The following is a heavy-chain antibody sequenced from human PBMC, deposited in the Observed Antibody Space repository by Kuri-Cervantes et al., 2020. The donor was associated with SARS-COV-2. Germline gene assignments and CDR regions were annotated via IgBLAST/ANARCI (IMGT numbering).Heavy chain of an antibody. CDR1: GFTFSSYS. CDR2: ISSSGSTI. CDR3: ARGGTGIAAAGTGPLNS. D-gene: IGHD6-13*01. V-gene: IGHV3-48*04. Sequence: GGSLRLSCAASGFTFSSYSMNWVRQAPGKGLEWVSYISSSGSTIYYADSVKGRSTISRDNAKNSLYLQMNSLRAEDTAVYYCARGGTGIAAAGTGPLNSWGQGTLVTVSS. J-gene: IGHJ4*02.